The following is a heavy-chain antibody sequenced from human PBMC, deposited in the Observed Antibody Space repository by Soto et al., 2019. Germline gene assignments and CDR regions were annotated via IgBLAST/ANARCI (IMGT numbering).Heavy chain of an antibody. J-gene: IGHJ4*02. V-gene: IGHV4-34*12. Sequence: LALTCTVYARSFSGYYWSWIRQPPGKGLEWIGEVIHTGRTNYNPSLKGRVTISVDTSKNQFSLNLSSVTAADTAVYYCARLLDDSRGYYYFDYWGQGTLVTVSS. D-gene: IGHD3-22*01. CDR3: ARLLDDSRGYYYFDY. CDR2: VIHTGRT. CDR1: ARSFSGYY.